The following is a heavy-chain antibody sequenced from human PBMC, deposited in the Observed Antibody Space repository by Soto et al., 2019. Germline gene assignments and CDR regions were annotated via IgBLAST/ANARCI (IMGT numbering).Heavy chain of an antibody. J-gene: IGHJ4*02. CDR2: IYYSGST. CDR3: ARQVPPYCGGDCSSPDY. Sequence: SETLSLTCTVSGGSISSGGYYWSWIRQHPGKGLEWIGYIYYSGSTYYNPSLKSRVTISVDTSKNQFSLKLSSVTAADTAVYYCARQVPPYCGGDCSSPDYWGQGTLVTVS. CDR1: GGSISSGGYY. D-gene: IGHD2-21*02. V-gene: IGHV4-31*03.